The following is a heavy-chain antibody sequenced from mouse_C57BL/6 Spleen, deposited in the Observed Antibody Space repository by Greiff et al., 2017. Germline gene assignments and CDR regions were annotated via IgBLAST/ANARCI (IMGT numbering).Heavy chain of an antibody. V-gene: IGHV1-82*01. CDR1: GYAFSSSW. D-gene: IGHD2-3*01. Sequence: QVQLQQSGPELVKPGASVKISCKASGYAFSSSWMNWVKQRPGKGLEWIGRIYPGDGDTNYNGKFKGKATLTADKSSSTAYMQLSSLTSEDSAVYFCARYDGYYGAMDYWGQGTSVTVSA. J-gene: IGHJ4*01. CDR3: ARYDGYYGAMDY. CDR2: IYPGDGDT.